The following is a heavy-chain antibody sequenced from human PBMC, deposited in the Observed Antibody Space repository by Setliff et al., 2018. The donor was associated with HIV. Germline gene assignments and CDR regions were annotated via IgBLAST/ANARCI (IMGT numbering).Heavy chain of an antibody. CDR2: IIPILGIA. CDR3: ARQYYDSSGFDLDPYYFDY. Sequence: GASVKVSCKAAGGTFSSYGISWVRQAPGQGLEWMGGIIPILGIANYAQKFQGRVTITADESTSTAYMELRSLRSEDTAVYYCARQYYDSSGFDLDPYYFDYWGQGTLVTV. CDR1: GGTFSSYG. V-gene: IGHV1-69*10. D-gene: IGHD3-22*01. J-gene: IGHJ4*01.